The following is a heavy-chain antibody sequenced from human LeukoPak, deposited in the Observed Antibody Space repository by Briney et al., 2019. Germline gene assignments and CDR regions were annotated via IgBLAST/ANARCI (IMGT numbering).Heavy chain of an antibody. CDR2: ISGGGGST. CDR1: GFTFGSYA. D-gene: IGHD3-3*01. V-gene: IGHV3-23*01. Sequence: PGGSLRLSCAASGFTFGSYAMSWVRQAPGKGLEWVSAISGGGGSTYYADPVKGRFTISRDNSKNTLYLQMNSLRAEDTAVYYCAKDDLRFSLSWGQGTLVTVSS. J-gene: IGHJ5*02. CDR3: AKDDLRFSLS.